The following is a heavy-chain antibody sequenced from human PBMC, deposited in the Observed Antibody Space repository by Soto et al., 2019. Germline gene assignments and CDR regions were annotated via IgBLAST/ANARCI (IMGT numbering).Heavy chain of an antibody. Sequence: SGPTLVNPTQTLTLTCTFSGFSLSTSGVGVGWIRQPPGKALEWLALIYWDDDKRYSPSLKSRLTITKDTSKNQVALTMTNMDPVDTATYVCAHRYIAASGPRFVPWGQGTLDTVSS. D-gene: IGHD6-13*01. CDR3: AHRYIAASGPRFVP. CDR1: GFSLSTSGVG. V-gene: IGHV2-5*02. J-gene: IGHJ5*02. CDR2: IYWDDDK.